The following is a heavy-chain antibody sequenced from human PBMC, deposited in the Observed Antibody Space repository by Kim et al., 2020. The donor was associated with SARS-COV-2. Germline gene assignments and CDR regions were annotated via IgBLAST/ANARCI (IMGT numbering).Heavy chain of an antibody. D-gene: IGHD3-22*01. Sequence: AQKFQGRVTMTRDTSISTAYMELSRLRSDDTAVYYCARVPGYYDSSGSGYWGQGTLVTVSS. J-gene: IGHJ4*02. V-gene: IGHV1-2*02. CDR3: ARVPGYYDSSGSGY.